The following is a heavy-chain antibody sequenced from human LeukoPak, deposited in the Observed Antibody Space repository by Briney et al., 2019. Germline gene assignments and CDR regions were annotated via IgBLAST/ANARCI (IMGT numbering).Heavy chain of an antibody. CDR2: IKQDGSEK. Sequence: GGSLRLSCAASGFTFSNYWMSWVRQAPGKGLECVANIKQDGSEKYYVDSVKGRFTISRDNAKKSLYLQMNSLRAEDTAVYYCATKYTVTSNFDYWGQGTLVTVSS. D-gene: IGHD4-17*01. J-gene: IGHJ4*02. CDR3: ATKYTVTSNFDY. V-gene: IGHV3-7*01. CDR1: GFTFSNYW.